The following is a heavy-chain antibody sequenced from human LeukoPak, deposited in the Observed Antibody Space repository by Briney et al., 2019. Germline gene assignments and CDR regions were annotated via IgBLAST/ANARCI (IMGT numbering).Heavy chain of an antibody. V-gene: IGHV4-59*11. J-gene: IGHJ6*03. CDR2: IYYSGST. D-gene: IGHD4-11*01. Sequence: TSETLSLTCTVSGGSISSHYWSWIRQPPGKGLEWIGYIYYSGSTNYNPSLKSRVTISVDTSKNQFSLKLSSVTAADTAVYYCARDQTVTHDLGYYYYYMDVWGKGTTVTVSS. CDR3: ARDQTVTHDLGYYYYYMDV. CDR1: GGSISSHY.